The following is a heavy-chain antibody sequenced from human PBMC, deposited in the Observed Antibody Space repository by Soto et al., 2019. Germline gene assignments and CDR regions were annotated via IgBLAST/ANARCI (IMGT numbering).Heavy chain of an antibody. V-gene: IGHV4-39*01. CDR3: ARHRDDEIDGYKYYFDY. J-gene: IGHJ4*02. D-gene: IGHD5-12*01. Sequence: SETLSLTCTVSGGSISSSSYYWGWIRQPPGKGLEWIGSIYYSGSTYYNPSLKSRVTISVDTSKNQFSLKLSFVTAADTAVYYCARHRDDEIDGYKYYFDYWGQGTLVTVSS. CDR2: IYYSGST. CDR1: GGSISSSSYY.